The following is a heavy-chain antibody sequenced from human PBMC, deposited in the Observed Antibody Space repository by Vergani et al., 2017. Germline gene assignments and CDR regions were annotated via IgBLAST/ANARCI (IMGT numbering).Heavy chain of an antibody. Sequence: QVQLQESVPGLVKPSETLSLTCTVSGYSINSGYYWGWIRQPPGKGLEWIATIYHSGNTYYNPSLKSRVTISVDTSRNHFSLNLTSVTAADTAMYYCARHSRAHCVSTSCYWPLPLRYWGQGALVTVSS. CDR3: ARHSRAHCVSTSCYWPLPLRY. CDR1: GYSINSGYY. V-gene: IGHV4-38-2*02. J-gene: IGHJ4*02. D-gene: IGHD2-2*01. CDR2: IYHSGNT.